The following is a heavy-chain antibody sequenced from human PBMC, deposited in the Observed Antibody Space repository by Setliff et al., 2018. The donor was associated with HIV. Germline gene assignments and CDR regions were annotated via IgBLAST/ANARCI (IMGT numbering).Heavy chain of an antibody. CDR2: INTHSGYT. CDR1: GYTFNNYG. V-gene: IGHV1-18*01. CDR3: ARGDPRAGTLPNPFY. D-gene: IGHD3-10*01. J-gene: IGHJ4*02. Sequence: ASVKVSCKASGYTFNNYGISWVRQAPGQGLEWMGWINTHSGYTNYAQNVQGRVTVTMDTSTSTAYMELSSLTSDDTAVYYCARGDPRAGTLPNPFYWGQGTLVTVSS.